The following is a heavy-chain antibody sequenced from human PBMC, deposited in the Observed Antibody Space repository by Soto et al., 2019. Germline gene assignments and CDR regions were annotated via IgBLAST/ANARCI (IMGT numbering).Heavy chain of an antibody. Sequence: QVQLQESGPGLVKPSETLSLTCTVSGGSISSYYWSWIRQPPGKGLEWIGYIYYSGSTNYTPSLKSRVTISVGTSKNRCSLKLSSVTAADTAVYYCARQYGGSYADYWGQGTLVTVSS. CDR1: GGSISSYY. CDR3: ARQYGGSYADY. D-gene: IGHD1-26*01. CDR2: IYYSGST. J-gene: IGHJ4*02. V-gene: IGHV4-59*08.